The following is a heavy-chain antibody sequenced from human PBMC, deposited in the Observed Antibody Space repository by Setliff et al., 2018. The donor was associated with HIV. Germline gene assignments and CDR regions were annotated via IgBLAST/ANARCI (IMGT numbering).Heavy chain of an antibody. D-gene: IGHD3-22*01. J-gene: IGHJ4*02. CDR3: ARVGYYDSSFDY. V-gene: IGHV4-34*01. CDR1: GGSFSGYY. CDR2: INHSGST. Sequence: PSETLSLTCAVYGGSFSGYYWSWIRQPPGKGLEWIGEINHSGSTKYNPSLKSRVTISVDTSTNQFSLKLSSVTAADTAVHYCARVGYYDSSFDYWGQGTLVTVSS.